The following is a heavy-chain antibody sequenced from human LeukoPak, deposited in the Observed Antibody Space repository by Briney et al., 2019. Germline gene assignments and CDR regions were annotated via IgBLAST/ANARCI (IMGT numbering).Heavy chain of an antibody. CDR2: INPDSGGT. CDR1: GYTFTDYY. D-gene: IGHD6-6*01. J-gene: IGHJ4*02. Sequence: ASVTVSCKASGYTFTDYYMHWVRQAPGQGLEWMGWINPDSGGTNYAQKYQGRVTMTRDTSISTVYMELSRLRSDDTAVYDCARGDSSSVDYWGQGTLVTVSS. V-gene: IGHV1-2*02. CDR3: ARGDSSSVDY.